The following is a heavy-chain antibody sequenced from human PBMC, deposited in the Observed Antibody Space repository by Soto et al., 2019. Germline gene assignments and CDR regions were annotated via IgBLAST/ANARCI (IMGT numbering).Heavy chain of an antibody. D-gene: IGHD6-13*01. J-gene: IGHJ6*02. CDR1: EFTFSSHA. CDR3: ARDIAAVGPFYYYGMDV. CDR2: ITYDGGNK. Sequence: QVQLVESGGGVVQPGRSLRLSCAASEFTFSSHAMHWVRQAPGKGLEWVAVITYDGGNKYYADSVKGRFTISRDNSKNRLYLHINSLRAEDTAVFYCARDIAAVGPFYYYGMDVWGQGTTVTVSS. V-gene: IGHV3-30-3*01.